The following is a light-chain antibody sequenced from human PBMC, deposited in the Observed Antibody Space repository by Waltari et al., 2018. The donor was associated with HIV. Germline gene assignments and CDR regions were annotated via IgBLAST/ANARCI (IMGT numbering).Light chain of an antibody. CDR1: SSDVGGYNL. J-gene: IGLJ2*01. CDR2: EVS. V-gene: IGLV2-23*02. Sequence: QSALTKPASVSGSPGQSITISCPGTSSDVGGYNLVPWYQQHPGKAPKLMIYEVSKRPSGVSNRFSGSKSGNTASLTISGLQAEDEADYYCCAYAGSTTYVIFGGGTKLTVL. CDR3: CAYAGSTTYVI.